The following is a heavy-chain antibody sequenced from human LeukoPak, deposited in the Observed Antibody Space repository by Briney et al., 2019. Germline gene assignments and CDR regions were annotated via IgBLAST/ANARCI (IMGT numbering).Heavy chain of an antibody. D-gene: IGHD3-10*01. Sequence: PSETLSLTCTVSGGSISSYYWSWIRQPPGKGLEWIGYIYYTGSTNYNPSLKSRVTISVDTSKTQFSLKLTSVTPADTAVYYCARLGPAGHGEFDYWGQGTLVTVSS. CDR1: GGSISSYY. V-gene: IGHV4-59*01. J-gene: IGHJ4*02. CDR3: ARLGPAGHGEFDY. CDR2: IYYTGST.